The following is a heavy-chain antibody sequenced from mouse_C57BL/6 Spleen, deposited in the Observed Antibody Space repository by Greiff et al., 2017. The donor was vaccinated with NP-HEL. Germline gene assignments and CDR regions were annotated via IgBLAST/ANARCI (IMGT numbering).Heavy chain of an antibody. Sequence: QVQLQQSGAELVRPGTSVKVSCKASGYAFTNYLIEWVKQRPGQGLEWIGVINPGSGGTNYNEKFKGKATLTADKSSSTAYMQLSSLTSEDSAVYFCATITTAGGPRNFDVWGTGTTVTVSS. CDR2: INPGSGGT. CDR1: GYAFTNYL. V-gene: IGHV1-54*01. J-gene: IGHJ1*03. D-gene: IGHD1-2*01. CDR3: ATITTAGGPRNFDV.